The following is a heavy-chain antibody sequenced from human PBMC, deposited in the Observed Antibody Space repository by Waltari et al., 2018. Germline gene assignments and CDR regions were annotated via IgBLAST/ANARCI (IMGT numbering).Heavy chain of an antibody. CDR2: IIPVLRSP. Sequence: HPVQSEAEVKNHGYSVKVSCKDHEKKLSKFTFRRARKDHRQEPDWMGTIIPVLRSPTYAQKFQGRITISSDESTNTVYMELTSLKSENTALYYCARWASATTGNNFWSGPFDLWGQGTLVTVSS. CDR1: EKKLSKFT. D-gene: IGHD3-3*01. J-gene: IGHJ4*02. V-gene: IGHV1-69*02. CDR3: ARWASATTGNNFWSGPFDL.